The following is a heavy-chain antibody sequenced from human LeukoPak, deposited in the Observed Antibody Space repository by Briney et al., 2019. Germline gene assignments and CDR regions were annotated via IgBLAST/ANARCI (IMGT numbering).Heavy chain of an antibody. V-gene: IGHV4-39*01. CDR3: ASTTPDYGDYVYRVAGGWFDP. CDR2: IYYSGST. CDR1: GGSISSSSYY. Sequence: SETLSLTCTVSGGSISSSSYYWGWIRQPPGKGLEWIGGIYYSGSTYYNPSLKSRVTISVDTSKNQFSLKLSSVTAADTAVYYCASTTPDYGDYVYRVAGGWFDPWGQGTLVTVSS. J-gene: IGHJ5*02. D-gene: IGHD4-17*01.